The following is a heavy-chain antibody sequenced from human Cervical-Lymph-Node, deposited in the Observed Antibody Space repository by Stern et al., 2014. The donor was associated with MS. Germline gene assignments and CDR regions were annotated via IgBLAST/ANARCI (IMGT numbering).Heavy chain of an antibody. V-gene: IGHV1-69*06. Sequence: QVQLVQSGAEVKKPGSSVKVSCKASGGTFSSYAISWVRQAPGQGLEWRGGIIPIFGTANYAQKFQGRVTITADKSTSTAYMELSSLRSEDTAVYYCARGDGWTTIFGVVIDPRDYYYYGMDVWGQGTTVTVSS. D-gene: IGHD3-3*01. CDR3: ARGDGWTTIFGVVIDPRDYYYYGMDV. CDR1: GGTFSSYA. CDR2: IIPIFGTA. J-gene: IGHJ6*02.